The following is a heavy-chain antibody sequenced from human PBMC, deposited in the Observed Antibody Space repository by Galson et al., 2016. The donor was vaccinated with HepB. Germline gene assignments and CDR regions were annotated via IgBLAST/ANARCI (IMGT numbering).Heavy chain of an antibody. Sequence: SLRLSCAASGFTLSRYTMMWVRRPPGKGLEWVASITSDSSYMYHADSVKGRFTISRDNGQNSLFLQMNSLRGEDTAVYYCGRVAYGPGNTPVDYWGLGSLVTVSS. CDR1: GFTLSRYT. J-gene: IGHJ4*02. CDR2: ITSDSSYM. CDR3: GRVAYGPGNTPVDY. D-gene: IGHD3-10*01. V-gene: IGHV3-21*01.